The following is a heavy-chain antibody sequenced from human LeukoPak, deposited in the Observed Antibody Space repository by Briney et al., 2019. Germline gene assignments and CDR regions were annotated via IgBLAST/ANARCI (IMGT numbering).Heavy chain of an antibody. CDR3: ARDGGPYYGSGKRWNYYYGMDV. Sequence: GGSLRLSCAASGFTFSSYWMHWVRQAPGKGLVWVSRINSDGSSTGYAESVKGRFTISRDNAKNTLYLQMNSLRAEDTAVYYCARDGGPYYGSGKRWNYYYGMDVWGQGTTVTVSS. CDR2: INSDGSST. CDR1: GFTFSSYW. V-gene: IGHV3-74*01. J-gene: IGHJ6*02. D-gene: IGHD3-10*01.